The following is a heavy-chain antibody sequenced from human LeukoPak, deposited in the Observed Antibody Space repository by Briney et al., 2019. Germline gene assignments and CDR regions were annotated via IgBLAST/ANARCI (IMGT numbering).Heavy chain of an antibody. Sequence: ASVKVSCKASGGTFSIYAISWVRDAPAQGLEWMGRIIPLFGTANYAQKFPGRIKITTDESTSTAYMDLSRLRSEDTAVYYCARVLGSGWGFDYWGQGTLVTVSS. CDR1: GGTFSIYA. CDR3: ARVLGSGWGFDY. D-gene: IGHD6-19*01. CDR2: IIPLFGTA. J-gene: IGHJ4*02. V-gene: IGHV1-69*05.